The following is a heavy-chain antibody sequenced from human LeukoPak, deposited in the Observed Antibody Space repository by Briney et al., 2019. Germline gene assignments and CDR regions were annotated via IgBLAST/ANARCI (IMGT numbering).Heavy chain of an antibody. CDR2: INPSGGST. V-gene: IGHV1-46*01. CDR1: GYTFTSYY. D-gene: IGHD3-22*01. Sequence: ASVKVSCKASGYTFTSYYMRWVRQAPGQGLEWMGLINPSGGSTSYEQKFQGRVTMTRDTSTSTVYMELSSLRSEDTAVYYCALGVVITHFDYWGQGTLVTVSS. CDR3: ALGVVITHFDY. J-gene: IGHJ4*02.